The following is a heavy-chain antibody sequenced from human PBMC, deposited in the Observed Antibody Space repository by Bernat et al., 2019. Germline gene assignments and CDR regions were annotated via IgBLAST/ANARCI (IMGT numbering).Heavy chain of an antibody. CDR2: IYSGGAT. Sequence: EVLLVESGGGVVQPGGSLRLSCAASEFSVSTNYMSWVRQAPGKGLEWVSVIYSGGATYYGESVKGRFTISRDISKNSLHLQMNSLRVEDTAVYYCASATWDTAMVTSWFDTRGQGTLVTVSS. J-gene: IGHJ5*02. V-gene: IGHV3-66*02. D-gene: IGHD5-18*01. CDR3: ASATWDTAMVTSWFDT. CDR1: EFSVSTNY.